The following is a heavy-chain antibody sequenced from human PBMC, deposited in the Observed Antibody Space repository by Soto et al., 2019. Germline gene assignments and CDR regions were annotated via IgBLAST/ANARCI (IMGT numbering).Heavy chain of an antibody. Sequence: QVQLQESGPGLVKPSQTLSLTCTVSGGSISSGGYYWSWIRQHPGKGLEWIGYIYYSGSTYYNTXXXXXXXXXXXXXXXXXXXXXXXXXXXXXXXXXXXXXXXXXXXXYWGQGTLVTVSS. V-gene: IGHV4-31*01. CDR1: GGSISSGGYY. J-gene: IGHJ4*02. CDR3: XXXXXXXXXXY. CDR2: IYYSGST.